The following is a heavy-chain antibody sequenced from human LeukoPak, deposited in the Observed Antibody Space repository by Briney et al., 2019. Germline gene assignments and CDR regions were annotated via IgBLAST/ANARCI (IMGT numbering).Heavy chain of an antibody. CDR1: GFTFSSYW. Sequence: GGSLRLSCAASGFTFSSYWMHWVRQAPGKGLEWVANIKQDGREKYYVDSVKGRFTISRDNAKNSLYLQMNSLRAEDTAVYYCARDQPHRYCGGDCYSVFNYYYGMDVWGQGTTVTVSS. CDR2: IKQDGREK. V-gene: IGHV3-7*01. CDR3: ARDQPHRYCGGDCYSVFNYYYGMDV. J-gene: IGHJ6*02. D-gene: IGHD2-21*02.